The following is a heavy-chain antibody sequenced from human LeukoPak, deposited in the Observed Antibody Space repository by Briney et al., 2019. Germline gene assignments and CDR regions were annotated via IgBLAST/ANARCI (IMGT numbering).Heavy chain of an antibody. J-gene: IGHJ6*04. CDR3: ARDRGFGQADV. V-gene: IGHV3-7*01. CDR2: IKQDGGEK. Sequence: GGSLRLSCAASGFTFSGYWMSWLRQAPGKGLEWVANIKQDGGEKYYVDTVKGRFTISRDNAKNSLYLQMNSLRAEDTAVYYCARDRGFGQADVWGKGTTVTVSS. D-gene: IGHD3-10*01. CDR1: GFTFSGYW.